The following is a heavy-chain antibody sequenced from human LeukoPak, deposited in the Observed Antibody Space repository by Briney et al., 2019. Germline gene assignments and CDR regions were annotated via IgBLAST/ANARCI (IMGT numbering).Heavy chain of an antibody. J-gene: IGHJ4*02. V-gene: IGHV4-39*07. D-gene: IGHD5-18*01. Sequence: SETLSLTCTVSGGSISSSSYYWGWIRQPPGKGLEWIGSIYYSGNTYYNPSLKSRVTISVDTSKNQFSLKLSSVTAADTAVYYCARARREYSYGYRPNEMGHYFDHWGQGTLVTVSS. CDR2: IYYSGNT. CDR3: ARARREYSYGYRPNEMGHYFDH. CDR1: GGSISSSSYY.